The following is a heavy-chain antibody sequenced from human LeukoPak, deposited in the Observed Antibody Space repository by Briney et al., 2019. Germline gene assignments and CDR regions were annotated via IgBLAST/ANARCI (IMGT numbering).Heavy chain of an antibody. CDR1: GYTFTGYY. J-gene: IGHJ6*02. CDR2: INPDTGGT. V-gene: IGHV1-2*02. Sequence: GASVKVSCKASGYTFTGYYMHWVRQTPGQGLEWMGWINPDTGGTNYAQKFQGRVTMTRDTSISTAYMELSGLRSDDTAVYYCAREGVVKGTDVWGQGTTVTVSS. CDR3: AREGVVKGTDV.